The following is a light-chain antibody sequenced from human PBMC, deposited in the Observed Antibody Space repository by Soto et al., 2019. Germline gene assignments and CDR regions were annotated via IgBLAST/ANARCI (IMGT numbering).Light chain of an antibody. CDR3: ATWDDSLNGL. J-gene: IGLJ1*01. CDR2: HNN. CDR1: PSNIGSKT. Sequence: QSCPNQPPPTFWDPGPKVPIPFSGSPSNIGSKTVTWYQQLPGAAPKLLIYHNNQRPSGVPDRFSGSKSGTSASLAISGLQSEDEADYYCATWDDSLNGLFGPGTRSPS. V-gene: IGLV1-44*01.